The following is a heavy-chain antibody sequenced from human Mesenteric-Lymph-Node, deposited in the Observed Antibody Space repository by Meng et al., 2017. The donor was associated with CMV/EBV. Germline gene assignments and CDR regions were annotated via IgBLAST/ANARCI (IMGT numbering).Heavy chain of an antibody. CDR2: ISSSSSYI. CDR3: AVGVYVDTAMVGFDY. Sequence: GESLKISCAASGFTFSSYSMNWVRQAPGKGLEWVSSISSSSSYIYYADSVKGRFTISRDNAENSLYLQMNSLRAEDTAVYYCAVGVYVDTAMVGFDYWGQGTLVTVSS. D-gene: IGHD5-18*01. J-gene: IGHJ4*02. V-gene: IGHV3-21*01. CDR1: GFTFSSYS.